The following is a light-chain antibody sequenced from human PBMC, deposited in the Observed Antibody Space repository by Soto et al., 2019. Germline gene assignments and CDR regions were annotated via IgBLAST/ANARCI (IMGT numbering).Light chain of an antibody. CDR1: QGISTY. Sequence: DIQMTQSPSSLSASVGDRDTITCRASQGISTYLNWYQQKPGKAPKLLIYAASSLHSGVPSRFSGSGSETDFTLTISSLQPEDFATYSCQQSYSTTWTFGQGTKVDIK. CDR3: QQSYSTTWT. V-gene: IGKV1-39*01. J-gene: IGKJ1*01. CDR2: AAS.